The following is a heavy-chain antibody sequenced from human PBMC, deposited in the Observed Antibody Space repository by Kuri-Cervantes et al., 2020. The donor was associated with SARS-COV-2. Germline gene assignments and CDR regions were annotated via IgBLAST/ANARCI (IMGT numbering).Heavy chain of an antibody. Sequence: SCTVSGGSISSFYWSWIRRPPGKGLEWIGYIYYSGSTNYNPSLKSRVTISVDTSKNQFSLKLSSVTAADTAVYYCARDVTGDFDYWGQGTLVTVSS. CDR3: ARDVTGDFDY. D-gene: IGHD3-9*01. CDR1: GGSISSFY. V-gene: IGHV4-59*01. J-gene: IGHJ4*02. CDR2: IYYSGST.